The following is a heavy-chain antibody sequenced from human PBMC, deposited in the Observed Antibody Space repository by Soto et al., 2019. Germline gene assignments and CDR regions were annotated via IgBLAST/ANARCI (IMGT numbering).Heavy chain of an antibody. CDR3: ATNYGSGSAQFDY. CDR2: VIPMVGMS. Sequence: VQLVQSGAEVKKPGSSVKGSCTASGGTFNFYSISWVRQAPGQGLEWVGRVIPMVGMSEYAQKFQGRVTITADKATRTAYMNLRSPRSEDTAVYYCATNYGSGSAQFDYWGQGTLVTVSS. CDR1: GGTFNFYS. D-gene: IGHD3-10*01. V-gene: IGHV1-69*02. J-gene: IGHJ4*02.